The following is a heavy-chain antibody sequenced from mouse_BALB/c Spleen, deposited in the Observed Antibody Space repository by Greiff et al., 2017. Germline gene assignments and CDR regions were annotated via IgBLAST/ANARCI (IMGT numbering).Heavy chain of an antibody. CDR2: IDPYYGGT. V-gene: IGHV1S135*01. CDR3: ARVGGGYFDY. Sequence: VQLQQSGPELVKPGASVKTSCKTSGYTFTEYTMHWVKQSHGKSLEWIGNIDPYYGGTSYNQKFKGKATLTVDKSSSTAYMQLKSLTSEDSAVYYCARVGGGYFDYWGQGTTLTVSS. J-gene: IGHJ2*01. CDR1: GYTFTEYT.